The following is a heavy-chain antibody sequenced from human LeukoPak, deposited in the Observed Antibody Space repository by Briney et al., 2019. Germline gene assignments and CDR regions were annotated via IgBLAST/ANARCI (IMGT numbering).Heavy chain of an antibody. V-gene: IGHV3-53*01. D-gene: IGHD3-3*01. Sequence: GGSLRLSCAASGFTVSNNYMSWVRQAPGKGLEWVSIIYSGGSTYYADSVRGRFTISRDNSKNTLFLQMNSLRAEDTAVYYCAKDNRRQRVTIFGVVTLPRFDYWGQGTLVTVSS. CDR2: IYSGGST. J-gene: IGHJ4*02. CDR3: AKDNRRQRVTIFGVVTLPRFDY. CDR1: GFTVSNNY.